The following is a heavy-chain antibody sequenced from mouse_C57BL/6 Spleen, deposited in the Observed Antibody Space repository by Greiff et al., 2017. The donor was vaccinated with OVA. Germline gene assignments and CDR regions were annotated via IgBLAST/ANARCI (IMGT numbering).Heavy chain of an antibody. CDR3: ARKGKPYYAMDY. V-gene: IGHV1-55*01. J-gene: IGHJ4*01. Sequence: QVQLKQSGAELVKPGASVKMSCKASGYTFTSYWITWVKQRPGQGLEWIGDIYPGSGSTNYNEKFKSKATLTVDTSSSTAYMQLSSLTSEDSAVYYCARKGKPYYAMDYWGQGTSVTVSS. CDR2: IYPGSGST. CDR1: GYTFTSYW.